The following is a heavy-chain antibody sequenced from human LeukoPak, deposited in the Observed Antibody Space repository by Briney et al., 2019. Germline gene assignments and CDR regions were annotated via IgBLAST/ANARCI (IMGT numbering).Heavy chain of an antibody. CDR3: TRLRGRFDP. Sequence: GGSRRLSCAASGFTFSGSAMTGFRQASGKGLEWVGRIRSKANSYATAYAASVKGRFTISRDDSKNTAYLQMNSLKTEDTAVYYCTRLRGRFDPWGQGTLVTVSS. CDR2: IRSKANSYAT. V-gene: IGHV3-73*01. CDR1: GFTFSGSA. J-gene: IGHJ5*02. D-gene: IGHD3-10*01.